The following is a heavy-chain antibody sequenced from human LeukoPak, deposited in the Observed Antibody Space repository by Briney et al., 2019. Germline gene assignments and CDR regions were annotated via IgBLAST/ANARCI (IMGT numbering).Heavy chain of an antibody. D-gene: IGHD5-24*01. CDR3: ARQSRDDAFDI. J-gene: IGHJ3*02. CDR1: GYTFTGYY. CDR2: INPDSDYR. V-gene: IGHV1-2*02. Sequence: ASVKVSCKASGYTFTGYYMHWVRQAPGHGLEWMGWINPDSDYRYYAQRFQGRVTMTRDTSIYTAYMQLNRLQSDDTAIYYCARQSRDDAFDIWGQGTMVTVSS.